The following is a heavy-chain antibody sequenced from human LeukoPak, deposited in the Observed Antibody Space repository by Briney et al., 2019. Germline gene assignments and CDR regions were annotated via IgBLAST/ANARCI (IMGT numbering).Heavy chain of an antibody. V-gene: IGHV4-34*01. CDR1: GGSFSGYY. Sequence: PSETLSLTCAVYGGSFSGYYWSWIRQPPGKGLEWIGEINHSGSTNYNPSLKSRVTISVDTFKNQFSLKLSSVTAADTAVYYCARGITGGNSEGRKNAVGGYYYYYMDVWGKGITVTVSS. CDR2: INHSGST. J-gene: IGHJ6*03. CDR3: ARGITGGNSEGRKNAVGGYYYYYMDV. D-gene: IGHD4-23*01.